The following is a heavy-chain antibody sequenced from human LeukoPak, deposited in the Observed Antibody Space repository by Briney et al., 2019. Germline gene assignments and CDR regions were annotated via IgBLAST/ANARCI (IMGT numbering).Heavy chain of an antibody. CDR1: GGSISSYY. J-gene: IGHJ4*02. CDR2: IYYSGST. CDR3: ATTQQWELLDY. D-gene: IGHD1-26*01. Sequence: SETLSLTCTVSGGSISSYYWSWIRQPPGKGLEWIGYIYYSGSTNYNPSLKSRVTISVDTSKNQFSLKLSSVTAADTAVYYCATTQQWELLDYWGQGTLVTVSS. V-gene: IGHV4-59*12.